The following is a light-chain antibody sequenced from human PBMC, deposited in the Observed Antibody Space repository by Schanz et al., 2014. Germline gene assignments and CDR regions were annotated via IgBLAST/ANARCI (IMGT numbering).Light chain of an antibody. Sequence: QSVLTQPPSVSGAPGQRVTISCTGSSSNIGAGYDVHWFQQLPGTAPKLLIYGNSNRPSGVPDRFSGSKSGTSASLAITGLQAEDEADYYCSSYGGRVGHVIFGGGTKVTVL. CDR3: SSYGGRVGHVI. V-gene: IGLV1-40*01. CDR2: GNS. J-gene: IGLJ2*01. CDR1: SSNIGAGYD.